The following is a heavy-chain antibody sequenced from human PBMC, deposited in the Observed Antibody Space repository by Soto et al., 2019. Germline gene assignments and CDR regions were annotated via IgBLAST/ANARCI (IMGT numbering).Heavy chain of an antibody. CDR2: VYSGGTT. J-gene: IGHJ4*02. CDR3: ARAGSPFDSDSSGYWGFDH. Sequence: GGSLRLSCVASGIAVSNNYMNWVRQAPGKGLEWVSVVYSGGTTYYADSVRGRFTVSRDDSKNTLFLQMSSLRAEDTAVYYCARAGSPFDSDSSGYWGFDHWGQGTLVTVSS. D-gene: IGHD3-22*01. CDR1: GIAVSNNY. V-gene: IGHV3-53*01.